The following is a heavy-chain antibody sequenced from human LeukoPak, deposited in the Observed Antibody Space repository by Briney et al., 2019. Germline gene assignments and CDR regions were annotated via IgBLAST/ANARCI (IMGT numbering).Heavy chain of an antibody. J-gene: IGHJ4*02. V-gene: IGHV3-7*01. CDR2: IKQDGSER. CDR1: GFTFSNYW. CDR3: ASRAGRPGNTPWCFDY. D-gene: IGHD1-7*01. Sequence: GGSLRVSCPASGFTFSNYWMTWVRKAPGKGPEWVANIKQDGSERNYVDSVKGRFTIARDNTKNSLYLQMTSLRGEDTAVYYCASRAGRPGNTPWCFDYWGQGALVTV.